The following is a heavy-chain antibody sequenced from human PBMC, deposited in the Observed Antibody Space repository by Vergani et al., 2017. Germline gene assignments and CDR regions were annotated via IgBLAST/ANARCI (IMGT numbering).Heavy chain of an antibody. CDR1: GFSLSTSGVG. CDR3: ARIPYYYGSGSYYNPPYYFDY. CDR2: IYWDDDK. J-gene: IGHJ4*02. D-gene: IGHD3-10*01. V-gene: IGHV2-5*02. Sequence: QITLKESGPTLVKPTQTLTLTCTFSGFSLSTSGVGVGWIRQPPGKALEWLALIYWDDDKRYSPSLKSRLTITKDTSKNQVVLTMTNMDPVDTATYYCARIPYYYGSGSYYNPPYYFDYWGQGTLVTVSS.